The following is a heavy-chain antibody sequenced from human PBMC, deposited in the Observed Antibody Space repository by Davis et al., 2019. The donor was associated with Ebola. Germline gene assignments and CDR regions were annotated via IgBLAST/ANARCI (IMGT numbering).Heavy chain of an antibody. J-gene: IGHJ4*02. Sequence: PSETLSLTCTVSGGSISSYYWSWIRQPAGKGLEWIGRIYTSGSTNYNPSLKTRITMAVDTSRDQFSLNLSSVAATDTAVYYCGRDKMGSIDYWGQGILVTVSP. CDR2: IYTSGST. CDR3: GRDKMGSIDY. V-gene: IGHV4-4*07. D-gene: IGHD5-24*01. CDR1: GGSISSYY.